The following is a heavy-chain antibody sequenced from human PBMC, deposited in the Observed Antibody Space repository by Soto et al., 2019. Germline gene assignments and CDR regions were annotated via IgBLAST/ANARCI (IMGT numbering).Heavy chain of an antibody. CDR2: ISSNGGST. D-gene: IGHD1-26*01. Sequence: EVQLVESGEGLVQPGGSLRLSCAASGFTFSSYAMHWVRQAPGKGLEYVSAISSNGGSTYYADSVKGRFTISRDKSKNTLYLQMGSLRAEDMAVYYCARSSGSYRPFDYWGQGTLVTVSS. CDR3: ARSSGSYRPFDY. J-gene: IGHJ4*02. V-gene: IGHV3-64*02. CDR1: GFTFSSYA.